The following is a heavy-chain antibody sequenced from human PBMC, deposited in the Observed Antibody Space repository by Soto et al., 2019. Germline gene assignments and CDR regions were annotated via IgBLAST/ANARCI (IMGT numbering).Heavy chain of an antibody. J-gene: IGHJ4*02. Sequence: QVQLVESGGALVKPGGFLRLSCAASGFTFSDYYMSWIRQAPGKGLEWVSYIDSRGRTISYADSVKGRFTISRDDAKNSLYLQMNSLRAEDTAVYYCARQAARNYFDYWGQGTLVTVSS. D-gene: IGHD6-6*01. CDR2: IDSRGRTI. V-gene: IGHV3-11*01. CDR3: ARQAARNYFDY. CDR1: GFTFSDYY.